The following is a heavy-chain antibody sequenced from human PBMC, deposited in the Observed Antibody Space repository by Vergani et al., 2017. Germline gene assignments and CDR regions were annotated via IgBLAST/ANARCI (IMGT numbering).Heavy chain of an antibody. D-gene: IGHD4-17*01. CDR2: IWYDGSNK. J-gene: IGHJ4*02. V-gene: IGHV3-33*01. Sequence: QVQLVESGGGVVQPGRSLRLSCAASGFTFSSYGMHWVRQAPGKGLEGVAVIWYDGSNKYYADSVKGRFTISRDNPKNTLYLQMNSLRAEDTAVYYCARGPAKDYGDYDHFDYRGQGTLVTVSS. CDR1: GFTFSSYG. CDR3: ARGPAKDYGDYDHFDY.